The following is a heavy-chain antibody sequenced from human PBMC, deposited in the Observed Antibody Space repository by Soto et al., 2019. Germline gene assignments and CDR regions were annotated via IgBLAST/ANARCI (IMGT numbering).Heavy chain of an antibody. Sequence: QITLNESGPTVVKPAETLTLTCTFSGFSLTTSGVGVGWIRQSPGKAPEWLALIYWDDDKRYSASLKGRLTITKDTSKNQVVLTMASVDPADTATYYCAHRILRTVFGLVTTTAIYFDFWGQGTPVVASS. J-gene: IGHJ4*02. V-gene: IGHV2-5*02. D-gene: IGHD3-3*01. CDR2: IYWDDDK. CDR3: AHRILRTVFGLVTTTAIYFDF. CDR1: GFSLTTSGVG.